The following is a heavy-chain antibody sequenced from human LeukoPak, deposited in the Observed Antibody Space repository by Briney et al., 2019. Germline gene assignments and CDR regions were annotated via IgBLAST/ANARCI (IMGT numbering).Heavy chain of an antibody. V-gene: IGHV3-23*01. J-gene: IGHJ4*02. CDR2: TNSGGTST. Sequence: PGGSLRLSCATSGFPFSDFSMSWVRQAPGKGLEWISTTNSGGTSTYYAESVKGRFTISRDNSKNTLYLQMSSLRVEDTAVYYCAKQSYARPLEEWGPGTLVSVSS. D-gene: IGHD2-8*01. CDR3: AKQSYARPLEE. CDR1: GFPFSDFS.